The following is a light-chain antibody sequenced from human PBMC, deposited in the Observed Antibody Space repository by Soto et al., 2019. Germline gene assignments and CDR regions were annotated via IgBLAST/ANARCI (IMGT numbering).Light chain of an antibody. Sequence: QSALTQPRSVSGSPGQKVTISCTGTSSDVGGYNYVSWYQQHPSKATKLIIYDITKRPSGLPERFSGSKSANTAPLTISGLQAEDEADYYCCSYAGIYTFVFGTGTKLTVL. CDR2: DIT. V-gene: IGLV2-11*01. J-gene: IGLJ1*01. CDR3: CSYAGIYTFV. CDR1: SSDVGGYNY.